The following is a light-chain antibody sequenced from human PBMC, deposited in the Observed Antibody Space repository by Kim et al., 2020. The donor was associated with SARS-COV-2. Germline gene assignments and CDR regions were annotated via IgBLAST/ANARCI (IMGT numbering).Light chain of an antibody. CDR2: SND. J-gene: IGLJ3*02. Sequence: QSVLTQPPSASGTPGQRVTISCSGSSPNIGSNAVSWYQQLPGTAPKLVVYSNDQRPPGVPDRFSGSRSGTSASLAISGLQSEDEADYYCAAWDDSLYGRRFGGGTKVTVL. CDR1: SPNIGSNA. CDR3: AAWDDSLYGRR. V-gene: IGLV1-44*01.